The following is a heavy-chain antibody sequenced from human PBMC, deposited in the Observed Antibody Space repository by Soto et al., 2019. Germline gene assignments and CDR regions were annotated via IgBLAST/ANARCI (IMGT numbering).Heavy chain of an antibody. V-gene: IGHV3-23*01. CDR1: EFTFSGYA. J-gene: IGHJ4*02. CDR3: AKGRIGQWLVDY. D-gene: IGHD6-19*01. Sequence: PGGSLRLSCAASEFTFSGYAMSWVRQAPGKGLEWVSGISGSGTSTYYADSVKGRFTISRDNSKNTLYLQMNSLRAEDTAVYYCAKGRIGQWLVDYWGQGTLVTVSS. CDR2: ISGSGTST.